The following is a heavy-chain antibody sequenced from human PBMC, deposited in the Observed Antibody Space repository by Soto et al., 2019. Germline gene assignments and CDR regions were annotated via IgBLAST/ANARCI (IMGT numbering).Heavy chain of an antibody. D-gene: IGHD2-15*01. CDR1: GGTFSSYT. Sequence: QVPLVQSGAEVKKPGSSVKVSCKASGGTFSSYTISWVRQAPGQGLEWMGRIIPILGIANYAQKFQGRVTITADKSTSTAYMELSSMRSEDTAVYYCAREWGTDGGAFDIWGQGTMVTVSS. J-gene: IGHJ3*02. CDR2: IIPILGIA. CDR3: AREWGTDGGAFDI. V-gene: IGHV1-69*08.